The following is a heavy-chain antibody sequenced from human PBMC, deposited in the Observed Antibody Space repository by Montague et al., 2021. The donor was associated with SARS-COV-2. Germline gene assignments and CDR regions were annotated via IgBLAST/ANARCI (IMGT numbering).Heavy chain of an antibody. CDR2: VYYTESS. V-gene: IGHV4-59*08. D-gene: IGHD5-12*01. CDR3: SSMGWLRGWFDP. Sequence: SETLSLTCTVSGGSISSCYWYWIRHCPDTGLDLVWNVYYTESSSSYYSLNMQVSISVDTSNNQFSLGLSSVTAADTAVYYCSSMGWLRGWFDPWGQGTLVTVSS. J-gene: IGHJ5*02. CDR1: GGSISSCY.